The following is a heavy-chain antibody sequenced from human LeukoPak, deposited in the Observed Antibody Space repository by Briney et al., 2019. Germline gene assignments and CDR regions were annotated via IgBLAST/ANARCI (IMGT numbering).Heavy chain of an antibody. CDR3: ARDPGGNSNY. CDR1: GGSISTNSYY. V-gene: IGHV4-39*07. J-gene: IGHJ4*02. Sequence: SETPSLTCTVSGGSISTNSYYWDWIRQPPGKGLEWIGSVYYSGTTYYNPSLKSRVTISVDKSKNQFSLKLSSVTAADTAVYYCARDPGGNSNYWGQGTLVTVSS. D-gene: IGHD4-23*01. CDR2: VYYSGTT.